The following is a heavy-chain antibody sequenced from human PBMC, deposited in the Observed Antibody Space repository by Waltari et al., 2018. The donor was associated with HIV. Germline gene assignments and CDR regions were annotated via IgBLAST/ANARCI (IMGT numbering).Heavy chain of an antibody. Sequence: QVQLPQSGPGLVKPSENLSLTCTVSGYSINSGYYWGWIRQPPGKGLEWISIIYHSGSTSATPSPKGRVTTSVDTTKNQYSLSLTSGTAADTAVYYCAGGTSGSYVYWGQGTLVTVSS. CDR3: AGGTSGSYVY. CDR1: GYSINSGYY. CDR2: IYHSGST. D-gene: IGHD3-10*01. V-gene: IGHV4-38-2*02. J-gene: IGHJ4*01.